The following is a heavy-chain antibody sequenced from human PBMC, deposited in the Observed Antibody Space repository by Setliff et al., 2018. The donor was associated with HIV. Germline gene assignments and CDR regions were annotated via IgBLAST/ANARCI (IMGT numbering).Heavy chain of an antibody. J-gene: IGHJ4*02. V-gene: IGHV3-23*01. CDR1: GFTFSNYA. CDR3: AKVVRGAISTIIDY. D-gene: IGHD3-10*01. CDR2: ISGSGRTT. Sequence: GESLKISCAASGFTFSNYAMNWVRQAPGKGLEWVSSISGSGRTTDYADSVKGRFTSSRDNSKNTLYLQMNSLRAEDTAVYYCAKVVRGAISTIIDYWGQGTLVTVSS.